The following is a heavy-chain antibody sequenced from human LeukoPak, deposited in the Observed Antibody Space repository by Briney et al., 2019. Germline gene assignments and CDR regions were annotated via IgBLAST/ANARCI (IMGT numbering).Heavy chain of an antibody. Sequence: ASVKVSCKASGYTFTGYCMHWVRQAPGQGLEWMGWINPNSGGTNYAQKFQGRVTMTRDTSISTAYLQWSSLKASDTAMYYCARVVLRFLEWLNPEGAFDIWGQGTMVTVSS. CDR1: GYTFTGYC. V-gene: IGHV1-2*02. CDR2: INPNSGGT. CDR3: ARVVLRFLEWLNPEGAFDI. J-gene: IGHJ3*02. D-gene: IGHD3-3*01.